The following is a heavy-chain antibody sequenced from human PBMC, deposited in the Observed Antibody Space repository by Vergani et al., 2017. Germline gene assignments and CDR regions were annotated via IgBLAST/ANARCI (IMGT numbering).Heavy chain of an antibody. CDR3: GRGSDNYN. J-gene: IGHJ4*02. D-gene: IGHD5-24*01. CDR1: GFTFSSYS. CDR2: ISSSSTTI. Sequence: QLVESGGGLVQPGGSLRLSCAASGFTFSSYSMSWVRQAPGKGLEWVSFISSSSTTISYADSVKGRFTISRDNSKNTLYLQMNSLRVEDTAVYYCGRGSDNYNWGQGTLVTVSS. V-gene: IGHV3-48*01.